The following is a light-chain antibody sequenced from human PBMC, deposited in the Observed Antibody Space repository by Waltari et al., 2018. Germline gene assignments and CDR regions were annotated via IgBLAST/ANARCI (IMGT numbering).Light chain of an antibody. CDR1: QTLLYSSTNKNY. CDR3: QQCYSPPCT. CDR2: WAS. Sequence: DIVMTQSPDSLAASLGERATINCKSSQTLLYSSTNKNYLAWYQQNPGQPPKLLIYWASTRESGLPARFSGSGSGADFTLTISSLQAEDVAVYYCQQCYSPPCTFGQGTKVEIE. V-gene: IGKV4-1*01. J-gene: IGKJ2*02.